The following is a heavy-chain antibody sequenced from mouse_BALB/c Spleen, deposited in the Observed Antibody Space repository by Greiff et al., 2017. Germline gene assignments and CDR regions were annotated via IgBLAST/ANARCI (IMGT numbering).Heavy chain of an antibody. Sequence: EVKVVESGGGLVKPGGSLKLSCAASGFTFSDYYMYWVRQTPEKRLEWVATISDGGSYTYYPDSVKGRFTISRDNAKNNLYLQMSSLKSEDTAMYYCARATMDYWGQGTSVTVSS. V-gene: IGHV5-4*02. CDR3: ARATMDY. CDR1: GFTFSDYY. J-gene: IGHJ4*01. CDR2: ISDGGSYT.